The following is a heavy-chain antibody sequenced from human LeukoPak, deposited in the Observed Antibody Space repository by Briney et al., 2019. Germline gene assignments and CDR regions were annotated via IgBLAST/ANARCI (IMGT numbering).Heavy chain of an antibody. CDR1: GGTFSSYA. V-gene: IGHV1-69*13. CDR3: ASLRLDTFDI. CDR2: IIPIFGTA. D-gene: IGHD3/OR15-3a*01. J-gene: IGHJ3*02. Sequence: ASVKVSCKASGGTFSSYAISWVRQAPGQGLEWMGGIIPIFGTANYAQKFQGRVTITADESTSTAYMELSSLRSEDTAVYYCASLRLDTFDIWGQGTMVTVSS.